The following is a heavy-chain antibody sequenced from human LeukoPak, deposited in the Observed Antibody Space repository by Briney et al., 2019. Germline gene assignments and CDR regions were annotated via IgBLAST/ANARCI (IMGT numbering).Heavy chain of an antibody. V-gene: IGHV4-30-2*01. D-gene: IGHD3-3*01. CDR1: GGSISSGGYS. J-gene: IGHJ6*02. CDR3: ARDGGGMDV. Sequence: SETLSLTCAVSGGSISSGGYSWSWIRQPPGKGLEWIGCIYHSGSTYYNPSLKSRVTISPDRSKNQFSLKLTSVTAADTAVYFCARDGGGMDVWGQGTTATVSS. CDR2: IYHSGST.